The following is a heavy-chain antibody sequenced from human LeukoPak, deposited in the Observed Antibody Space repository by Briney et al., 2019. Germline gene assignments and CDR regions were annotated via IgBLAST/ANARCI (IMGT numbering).Heavy chain of an antibody. Sequence: GGTLRLSCAASTFIFSGYSMNWVRQAPGKGLEGVSYISETSSHTYYAASVKGRFTISRDNAKNSLYLQMNSLRAEDTGIYYRARDRAPRARIGGMDVWGQRTTVIVSS. CDR1: TFIFSGYS. V-gene: IGHV3-21*06. CDR2: ISETSSHT. CDR3: ARDRAPRARIGGMDV. J-gene: IGHJ6*02. D-gene: IGHD3-16*01.